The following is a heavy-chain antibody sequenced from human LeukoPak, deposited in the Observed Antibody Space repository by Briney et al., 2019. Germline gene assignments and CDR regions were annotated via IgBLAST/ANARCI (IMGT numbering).Heavy chain of an antibody. V-gene: IGHV4-59*08. J-gene: IGHJ4*02. CDR2: VYFSGTT. Sequence: SETLSLTCTASDGSISSYYWSWIRQPPGKGLEWIGYVYFSGTTYYNPSLKSRVTISVDMSKNQFSLNLRSVTAADTAVYYCARYSELALYFDSWGQGTLVTVSS. CDR3: ARYSELALYFDS. D-gene: IGHD1-26*01. CDR1: DGSISSYY.